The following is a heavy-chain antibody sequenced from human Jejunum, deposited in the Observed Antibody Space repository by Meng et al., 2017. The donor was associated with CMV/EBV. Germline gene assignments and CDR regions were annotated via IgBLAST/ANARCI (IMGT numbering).Heavy chain of an antibody. D-gene: IGHD2-2*01. CDR2: ISTDGSST. CDR3: AKRDCTSSSCHYYFDY. V-gene: IGHV3-74*01. J-gene: IGHJ4*02. CDR1: TVCNHW. Sequence: TVCNHWMHGVRQAPGKGLVWVARISTDGSSTSYAASVKGRFTISRDNAMNTLYLQMNSLRAEDTAVYYCAKRDCTSSSCHYYFDYWGQGTLVTVSS.